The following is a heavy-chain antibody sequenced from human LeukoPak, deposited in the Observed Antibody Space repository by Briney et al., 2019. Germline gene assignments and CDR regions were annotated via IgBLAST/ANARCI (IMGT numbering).Heavy chain of an antibody. CDR1: GYSISSGYY. CDR2: IYHSGST. J-gene: IGHJ4*02. Sequence: SETLSLTCTVSGYSISSGYYWGWIRQPPGKGLEWIGSIYHSGSTYYNPSLKSRVTISVDTSKNQFSLKLSSVTAADTAVYYCARVYYDSSGYPTTFDYWGQGTLVTVSS. V-gene: IGHV4-38-2*02. D-gene: IGHD3-22*01. CDR3: ARVYYDSSGYPTTFDY.